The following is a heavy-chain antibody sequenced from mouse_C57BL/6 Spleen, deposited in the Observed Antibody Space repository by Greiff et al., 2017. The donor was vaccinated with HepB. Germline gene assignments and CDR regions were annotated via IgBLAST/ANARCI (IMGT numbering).Heavy chain of an antibody. CDR3: TTETAQAQYYFDY. CDR1: GFNIKDYY. D-gene: IGHD3-2*02. CDR2: IDPEDGDT. J-gene: IGHJ2*01. Sequence: VQLKQSGAELVRPGASVKLSCTASGFNIKDYYMHWVKQRPEQGLEWIGRIDPEDGDTEYAPKFQGKATMTADTSSNTAYLQLSSLTSEDTAVYYCTTETAQAQYYFDYWGQGTTLTVSS. V-gene: IGHV14-1*01.